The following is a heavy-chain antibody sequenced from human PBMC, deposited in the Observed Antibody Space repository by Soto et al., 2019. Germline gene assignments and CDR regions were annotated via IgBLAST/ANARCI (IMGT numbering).Heavy chain of an antibody. CDR1: GGIFNRYS. CDR2: IIPLFGIT. J-gene: IGHJ4*02. Sequence: QVQLVQSGAEVKKPGSSVKVSCKASGGIFNRYSVSWVRQAPGQGLEGMGRIIPLFGITNYAQKFQGRVMITADKSTNSAYMEVNGLRSEDTALYYCATFYGGDCTTTTCYGDFDYWDQGTLVTVTS. V-gene: IGHV1-69*02. CDR3: ATFYGGDCTTTTCYGDFDY. D-gene: IGHD2-2*01.